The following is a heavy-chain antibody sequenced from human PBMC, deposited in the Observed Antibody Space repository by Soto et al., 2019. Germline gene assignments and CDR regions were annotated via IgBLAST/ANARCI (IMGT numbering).Heavy chain of an antibody. Sequence: SGPPLVNPTQTLTLTCTFSGFSLSTSGMCVSWIRQPPGKALEWLALIDWDDDKYYSTSLKTRLTISKDTSKNQVVLTMTNVDPVDTATYYCARISPQAGIAVASYFDYWGQGTLVTVS. D-gene: IGHD6-19*01. CDR2: IDWDDDK. V-gene: IGHV2-70*01. CDR3: ARISPQAGIAVASYFDY. CDR1: GFSLSTSGMC. J-gene: IGHJ4*02.